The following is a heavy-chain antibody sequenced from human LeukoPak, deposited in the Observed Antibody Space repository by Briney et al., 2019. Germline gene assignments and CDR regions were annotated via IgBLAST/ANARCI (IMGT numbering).Heavy chain of an antibody. CDR3: AYDLEWLFQNAFYF. Sequence: GGSLRLSCAASGFTFSSYSMNWVRQAPGKGLEWVAYISSSSSNKYYADSVKGRFTISRDNAKNSLYLQMNSLRAEDTAVYYCAYDLEWLFQNAFYFLGQGTMVTVSS. CDR2: ISSSSSNK. V-gene: IGHV3-48*01. D-gene: IGHD3-3*01. CDR1: GFTFSSYS. J-gene: IGHJ3*01.